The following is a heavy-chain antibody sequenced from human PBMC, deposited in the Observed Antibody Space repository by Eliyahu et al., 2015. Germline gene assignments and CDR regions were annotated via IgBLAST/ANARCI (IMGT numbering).Heavy chain of an antibody. Sequence: EVQLVESGGGLVQPGGSLRLSCAASGFTVNSNYMSWVRQAPGKGLEWVSVIYSSGSTYYADSVQGRFTISRDNSKNTLYLQMNSLRPEDTAVYYCEYGGSGNPWGQGTLVTVSS. CDR3: EYGGSGNP. V-gene: IGHV3-66*02. J-gene: IGHJ5*02. CDR2: IYSSGST. CDR1: GFTVNSNY. D-gene: IGHD3-16*01.